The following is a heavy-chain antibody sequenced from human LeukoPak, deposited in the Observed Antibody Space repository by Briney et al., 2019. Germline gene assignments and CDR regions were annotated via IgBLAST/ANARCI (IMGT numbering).Heavy chain of an antibody. CDR2: MIPIFGTA. D-gene: IGHD6-19*01. CDR1: GRTFSSYA. J-gene: IGHJ5*02. Sequence: SVKVSCKASGRTFSSYAIGWVRQAPGQGLEWMGGMIPIFGTANYAQKFQGRVTITADESTSTAYMELSSLRSEDTAVYYCARDLSSGWYGDNWFDPWGQGTLVTVSS. V-gene: IGHV1-69*13. CDR3: ARDLSSGWYGDNWFDP.